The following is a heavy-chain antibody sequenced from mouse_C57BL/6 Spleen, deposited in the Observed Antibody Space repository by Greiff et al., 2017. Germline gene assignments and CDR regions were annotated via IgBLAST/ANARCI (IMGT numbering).Heavy chain of an antibody. CDR1: GFTFSDSY. CDR2: SRNEANEYTT. D-gene: IGHD1-1*01. CDR3: AGDRDYCGVDY. J-gene: IGHJ4*01. V-gene: IGHV7-1*01. Sequence: EVKLVESGGGLVQSGRSLRLSCATSGFTFSDSYMEWVRQAPGKGLEWIATSRNEANEYTTEYSASVKGRFIGSRDTSQSILYLLMSALRAEDTANYYSAGDRDYCGVDYWGQGTSVTVSS.